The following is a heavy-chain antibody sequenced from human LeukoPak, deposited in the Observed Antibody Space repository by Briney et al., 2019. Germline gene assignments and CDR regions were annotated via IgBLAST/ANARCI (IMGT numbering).Heavy chain of an antibody. J-gene: IGHJ5*02. D-gene: IGHD3-22*01. CDR1: GGTFSSYA. CDR3: ARSITMIVVGRDNWFDP. Sequence: ASVKVSCKASGGTFSSYAISWVRQAPGQGLEWMGGIIPIFGTANYAQKFQGRVTITTDESTSTAYMELSSLRSEDTAVYYCARSITMIVVGRDNWFDPWGQGTLVTASS. CDR2: IIPIFGTA. V-gene: IGHV1-69*05.